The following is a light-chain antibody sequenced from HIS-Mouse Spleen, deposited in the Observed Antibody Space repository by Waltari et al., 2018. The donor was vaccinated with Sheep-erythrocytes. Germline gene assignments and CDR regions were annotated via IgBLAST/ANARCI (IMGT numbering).Light chain of an antibody. CDR1: SSDVGSYNL. Sequence: QSALTQPASVSGSPGQSITISFTGTSSDVGSYNLVSWYQQHPGKAPKLIIYEGSNRPSGVCNRFSGSKCSNTSSLTISVLQAEDEADYFCCSYARSSTWVFGGGTKLTVL. J-gene: IGLJ3*02. CDR3: CSYARSSTWV. CDR2: EGS. V-gene: IGLV2-23*01.